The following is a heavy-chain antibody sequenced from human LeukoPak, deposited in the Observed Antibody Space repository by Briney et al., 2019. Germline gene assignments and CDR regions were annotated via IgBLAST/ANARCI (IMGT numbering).Heavy chain of an antibody. D-gene: IGHD6-19*01. CDR3: ARFAVHRRIAVAGQFGLDY. J-gene: IGHJ4*02. Sequence: ASVKVSCKASGYIFTSYYIHWVRQAPGQGLEWMGIINPSGGTTNYAQKFQGRVTMTRDTSTSTVYMELSSLRSDDTAVYYCARFAVHRRIAVAGQFGLDYWGQGTLVTVSS. CDR1: GYIFTSYY. V-gene: IGHV1-46*01. CDR2: INPSGGTT.